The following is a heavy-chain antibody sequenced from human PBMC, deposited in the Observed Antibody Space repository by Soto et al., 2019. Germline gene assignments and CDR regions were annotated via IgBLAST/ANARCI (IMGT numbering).Heavy chain of an antibody. D-gene: IGHD3-3*01. CDR1: GGSFSGYY. CDR2: INHSAST. V-gene: IGHV4-34*01. CDR3: ARGTMIFGVVRLAPPLDY. Sequence: QVQLQQWRAGLLKPSETLSLTCAVYGGSFSGYYWSWIRQPPGKGLEWIGEINHSASTNYHPSLKSRDTISVDTSKKQFSLKLSFVAAADTAVYYCARGTMIFGVVRLAPPLDYGGQGTLVAVSS. J-gene: IGHJ4*02.